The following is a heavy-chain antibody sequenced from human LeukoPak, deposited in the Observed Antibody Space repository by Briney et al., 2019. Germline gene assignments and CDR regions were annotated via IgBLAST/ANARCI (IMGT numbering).Heavy chain of an antibody. V-gene: IGHV3-30-3*01. CDR1: GFTFSSYA. Sequence: GGSLRLSCAASGFTFSSYAMHWVRQAPGKGLEWVAVISYDGSNKYYADSVKGRFTISRDNSKNTLYLQMSSLRAEDTAVYYCARGSVYYDSSGYYYIDYWGQGTLVTVSS. CDR3: ARGSVYYDSSGYYYIDY. CDR2: ISYDGSNK. D-gene: IGHD3-22*01. J-gene: IGHJ4*02.